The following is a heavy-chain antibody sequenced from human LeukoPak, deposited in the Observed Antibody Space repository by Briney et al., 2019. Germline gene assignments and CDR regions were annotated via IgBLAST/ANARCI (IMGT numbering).Heavy chain of an antibody. D-gene: IGHD1-1*01. CDR1: GFTFSSYA. V-gene: IGHV3-23*01. J-gene: IGHJ6*03. CDR3: AKMAGMTRQVYYMDV. CDR2: LYGSGETT. Sequence: GGSLRLSCAASGFTFSSYAMSWARQAPGKGLEWVSALYGSGETTYYTDSVKGRFTVSRDNSKNTLYLQMDGLRAEDTAVYYCAKMAGMTRQVYYMDVWGKGATVTVSS.